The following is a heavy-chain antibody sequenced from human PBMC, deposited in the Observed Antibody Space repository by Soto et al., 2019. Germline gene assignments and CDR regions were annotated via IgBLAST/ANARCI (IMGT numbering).Heavy chain of an antibody. D-gene: IGHD1-26*01. J-gene: IGHJ4*02. V-gene: IGHV2-26*01. Sequence: VSGPTLVNPTETLTLACTVSGFSLSNARMGGSWIRQPPGKAREWLAHIFSNDEKSYSTSLKGRLTISKDTSKSQVVLIMTNMDPVDTATYYCARIQWYSGSYYVADYWGQGSLVTVSS. CDR1: GFSLSNARMG. CDR3: ARIQWYSGSYYVADY. CDR2: IFSNDEK.